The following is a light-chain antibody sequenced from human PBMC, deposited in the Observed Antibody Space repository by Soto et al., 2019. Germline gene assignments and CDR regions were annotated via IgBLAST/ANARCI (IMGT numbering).Light chain of an antibody. CDR1: QSLSSN. CDR3: QQYNNWPLHT. Sequence: EIVMTQSPATLSVSPGERATLSCRASQSLSSNLAWYQQKPGQAPRLVIYGASTRATGIPARFSGSGSGTEFTLTISSLQSEDFAVYYCQQYNNWPLHTFGQGTKLEIK. J-gene: IGKJ2*01. CDR2: GAS. V-gene: IGKV3-15*01.